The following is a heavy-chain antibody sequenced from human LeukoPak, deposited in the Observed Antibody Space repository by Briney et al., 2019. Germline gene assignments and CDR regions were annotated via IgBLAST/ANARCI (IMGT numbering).Heavy chain of an antibody. J-gene: IGHJ4*02. CDR1: GFTFSSYG. D-gene: IGHD2-21*02. V-gene: IGHV3-30*18. Sequence: PGRSLRLSRAASGFTFSSYGMHWVRQAPGKGLEWVAILSSDGSNKFYAESVKGRFTISRDSSKSSLYLQMDSLKPEDTAVYYCAKSGGTCGSDCYQDHWGQGTLVTVSS. CDR3: AKSGGTCGSDCYQDH. CDR2: LSSDGSNK.